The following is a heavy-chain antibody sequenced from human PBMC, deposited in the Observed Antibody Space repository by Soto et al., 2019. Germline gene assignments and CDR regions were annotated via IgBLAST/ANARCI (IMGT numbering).Heavy chain of an antibody. CDR2: IYYSGST. D-gene: IGHD3-9*01. CDR3: ARRYVVLTGYDYFYY. V-gene: IGHV4-59*08. J-gene: IGHJ4*02. Sequence: SETLSLTCTVSGGSISSYYWSWIRQPPGKGLEWIGYIYYSGSTNYNPSLKSRVTISVDTSKNQFSLKLSSVTAADTAVYYCARRYVVLTGYDYFYYWGQGTLVTVSS. CDR1: GGSISSYY.